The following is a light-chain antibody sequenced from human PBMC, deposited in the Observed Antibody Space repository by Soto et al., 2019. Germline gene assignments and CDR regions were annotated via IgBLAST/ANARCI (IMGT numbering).Light chain of an antibody. V-gene: IGKV1-27*01. J-gene: IGKJ4*01. CDR3: QKYNSAPLT. Sequence: EIPLTQSPSSLAASVGDRLTLTCRASRNVSTYLHWYQQKPGNAPKLLIYAASSLQAGVPSRFSGSGSGTDFTLTISSLQPEDVAAYYCQKYNSAPLTFGGGTKVDI. CDR2: AAS. CDR1: RNVSTY.